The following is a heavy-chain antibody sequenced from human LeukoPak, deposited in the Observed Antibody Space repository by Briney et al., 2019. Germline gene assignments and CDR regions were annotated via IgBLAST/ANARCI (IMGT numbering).Heavy chain of an antibody. CDR1: GGSISSYY. CDR2: IYYSGST. V-gene: IGHV4-59*12. J-gene: IGHJ3*02. Sequence: PSETLSLTCTVSGGSISSYYWSWIRQPPAKALEWIGYIYYSGSTNYNPSLKSRVTLSVDTSQNQILLKLSSVTAADHGLYYSGSTNYNPSLKSRVTISVDTSKNKFSLKLSTVTAADTAVYNCARDRRTAYCGGDYFFDIWGQGTMVTVSS. D-gene: IGHD1-20*01. CDR3: GSTNYNPSLKSRVTISVDTSKNKFSLKLSTVTAADTAVYNCARDRRTAYCGGDYFFDI.